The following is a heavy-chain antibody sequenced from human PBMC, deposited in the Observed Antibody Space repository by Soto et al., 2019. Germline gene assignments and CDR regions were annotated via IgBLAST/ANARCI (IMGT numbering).Heavy chain of an antibody. Sequence: SVKVSCKAPGGTFSSYAISWVRQAPGQGLEWMGGIIPIFGTANYAQKFQGRVTITADESTSTAYMELSSLRSEDTAVYYCARGYYDSSGYYYLDYWGQGTLVTVSS. D-gene: IGHD3-22*01. CDR2: IIPIFGTA. CDR3: ARGYYDSSGYYYLDY. J-gene: IGHJ4*02. V-gene: IGHV1-69*13. CDR1: GGTFSSYA.